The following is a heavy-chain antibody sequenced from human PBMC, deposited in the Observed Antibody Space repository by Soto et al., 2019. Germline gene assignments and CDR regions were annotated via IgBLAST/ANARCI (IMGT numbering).Heavy chain of an antibody. CDR3: ARDVVTAVAGSVTWFDL. V-gene: IGHV3-33*01. D-gene: IGHD6-19*01. J-gene: IGHJ5*02. CDR2: IWYDGTKN. CDR1: GFSLRTCG. Sequence: QVQLVEPGGGVVQSARSLTLSCAASGFSLRTCGMHWLRRAPGKGLAWVAFIWYDGTKNFYANSVKGRSTISKDNSNNILSRQMGGLRAEDTAVYYCARDVVTAVAGSVTWFDLWGQGTLATVSS.